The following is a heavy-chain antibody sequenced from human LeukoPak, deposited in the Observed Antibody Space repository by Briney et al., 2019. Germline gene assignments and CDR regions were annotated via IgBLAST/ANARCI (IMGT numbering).Heavy chain of an antibody. CDR3: AELGITMIGGV. CDR1: GFTFSRYG. CDR2: ISSSGSTI. V-gene: IGHV3-48*03. J-gene: IGHJ6*04. D-gene: IGHD3-10*02. Sequence: PGGSLRLSCAASGFTFSRYGMSWVRQAPGKGLEWVSYISSSGSTIYYADSVKGRFTISRDNTKNSLYLQMNSLRAEDTAVYYCAELGITMIGGVWGKGTTVTISS.